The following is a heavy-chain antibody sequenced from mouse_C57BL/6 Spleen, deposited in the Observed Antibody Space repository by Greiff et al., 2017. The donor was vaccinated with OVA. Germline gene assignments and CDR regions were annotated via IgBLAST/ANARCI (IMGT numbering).Heavy chain of an antibody. D-gene: IGHD2-2*01. CDR2: ISSGGSYT. CDR3: ARRGYDDFDY. CDR1: GFTFSSYG. J-gene: IGHJ2*01. Sequence: EVMLVESGGDLVKPGGSLKLSCAASGFTFSSYGMSWVRQTPDKRLEWVATISSGGSYTYYPDSVKGRFTISRDNAKNTLYLQMSSLKSEDTAMYYCARRGYDDFDYWGQGTTLTVSS. V-gene: IGHV5-6*02.